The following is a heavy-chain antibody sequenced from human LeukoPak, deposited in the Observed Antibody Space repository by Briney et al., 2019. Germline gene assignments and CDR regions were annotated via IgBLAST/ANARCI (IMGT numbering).Heavy chain of an antibody. CDR1: GGSFCVYH. D-gene: IGHD3-22*01. CDR2: INRRGNT. V-gene: IGHV4-34*01. Sequence: SETLSLTCAAKGGSFCVYHWSWIRQSAGKGLEWIGEINRRGNTNYNPPLKSRVSISIDASKNQFALKLRSVTAADTAVYYCRLTYYYDTTGYWPLDYWGQGALATVSS. J-gene: IGHJ4*02. CDR3: RLTYYYDTTGYWPLDY.